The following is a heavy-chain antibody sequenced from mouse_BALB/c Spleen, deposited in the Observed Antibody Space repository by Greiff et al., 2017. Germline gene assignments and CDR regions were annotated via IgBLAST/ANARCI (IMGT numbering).Heavy chain of an antibody. V-gene: IGHV2-9*02. J-gene: IGHJ4*01. CDR3: ARVREGAMDY. CDR1: GFSLTSYG. CDR2: IWAGGST. Sequence: VMLVESGPGLVAPSQSLSITCTVSGFSLTSYGVHWVRQPPGKGLEWLGVIWAGGSTNYNSALMSRLSISKDNSKSQVFLKMNSLQTDDTAIYYCARVREGAMDYWGQGTSVTVSS.